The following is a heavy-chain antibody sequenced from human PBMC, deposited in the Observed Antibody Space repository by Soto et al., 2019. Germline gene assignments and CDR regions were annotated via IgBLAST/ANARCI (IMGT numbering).Heavy chain of an antibody. D-gene: IGHD1-26*01. Sequence: QVQLEQSGPEVRKPGASVKVSCKASGFNFVNYGISWVRLAPGRGLEWMGWINVEDGNTNHPQKVQGRVTLTTDTSTRTAYMELRSLRSDDTAVYFCARVGAARVLWDFDYWGQGTLVTVST. V-gene: IGHV1-18*01. CDR2: INVEDGNT. CDR3: ARVGAARVLWDFDY. J-gene: IGHJ4*02. CDR1: GFNFVNYG.